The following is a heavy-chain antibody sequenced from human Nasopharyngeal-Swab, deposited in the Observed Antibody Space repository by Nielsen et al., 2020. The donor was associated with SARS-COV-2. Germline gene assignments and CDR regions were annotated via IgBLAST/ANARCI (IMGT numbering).Heavy chain of an antibody. D-gene: IGHD3-22*01. Sequence: GESLKISCAASGFTFSSYWMSWVRQAPGKGLEWVANIKQDGSEKFYVDSVKGRFTISRDNAKNSLYLQMNSLRAEDTAVYYCARGDYYDSSGDYVDAFDIWGQGTVVTVS. CDR2: IKQDGSEK. J-gene: IGHJ3*02. V-gene: IGHV3-7*03. CDR1: GFTFSSYW. CDR3: ARGDYYDSSGDYVDAFDI.